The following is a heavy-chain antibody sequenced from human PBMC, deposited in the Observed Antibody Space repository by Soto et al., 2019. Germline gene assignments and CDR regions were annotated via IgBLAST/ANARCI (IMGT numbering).Heavy chain of an antibody. V-gene: IGHV2-26*01. D-gene: IGHD3-9*01. CDR1: GFSLTTGKMG. J-gene: IGHJ6*02. Sequence: SGPTLVNPTETLTLTCTVSGFSLTTGKMGVSWIRQPPGKALEWLAHIFSDNERSYSTSLQGRLTISKDTSGSQVVLSMTNVDPVDTATYYCARMKVDSYQFYYAMDVWGQGTTVTVSS. CDR2: IFSDNER. CDR3: ARMKVDSYQFYYAMDV.